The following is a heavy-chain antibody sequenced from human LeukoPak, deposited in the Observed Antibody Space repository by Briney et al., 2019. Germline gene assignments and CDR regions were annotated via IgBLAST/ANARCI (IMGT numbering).Heavy chain of an antibody. V-gene: IGHV1-18*04. CDR1: GYTFTGYY. CDR3: ARAAYYYDSSGYFDY. J-gene: IGHJ4*02. D-gene: IGHD3-22*01. CDR2: ISAYNGNT. Sequence: ASVKVSCKASGYTFTGYYMHWVRQAPGQGLEWMGWISAYNGNTNYAQKLQGRVTMTTDTSTSTAYMELRSLRSDDTAVYYCARAAYYYDSSGYFDYWGQGTLVTVSS.